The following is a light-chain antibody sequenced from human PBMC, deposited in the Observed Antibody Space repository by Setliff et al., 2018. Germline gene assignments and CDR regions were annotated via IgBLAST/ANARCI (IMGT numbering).Light chain of an antibody. CDR1: SIYFRRYDY. V-gene: IGLV2-8*01. Sequence: QSVLTQPPSASGSPGQSVTISCTGTSIYFRRYDYVSWYQQHPGKAPRLLLYEVKKRPSGVPDRFSGSKSGNTASLTVPGLQAEDEADYYCSSHGGSNNWSVFGTGTKVTVL. CDR2: EVK. J-gene: IGLJ1*01. CDR3: SSHGGSNNWSV.